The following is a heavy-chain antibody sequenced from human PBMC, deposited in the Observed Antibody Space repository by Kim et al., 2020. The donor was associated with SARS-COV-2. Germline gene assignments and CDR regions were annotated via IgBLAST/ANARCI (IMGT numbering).Heavy chain of an antibody. J-gene: IGHJ5*02. CDR1: GYTFTSYD. CDR3: ARGERLLWFGELRYNWFDP. V-gene: IGHV1-8*01. CDR2: MNPNSGNT. Sequence: ASVKVSCKASGYTFTSYDINWVRQATGQGLEWMGWMNPNSGNTGYAQKFQGRVTMTRNTSISTAYMELSSLRSEDTAVYYCARGERLLWFGELRYNWFDPWGQGTLVTVSS. D-gene: IGHD3-10*01.